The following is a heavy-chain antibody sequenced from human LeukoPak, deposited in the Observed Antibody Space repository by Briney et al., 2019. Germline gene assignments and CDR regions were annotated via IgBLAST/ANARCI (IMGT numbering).Heavy chain of an antibody. CDR1: GFTFSEYY. Sequence: GGSLRLSCAGSGFTFSEYYMSWIRQAPGKGLEWISYISGIAGTIKYADSVKGRFTISRDNAKNSLYLQMNSLRVDDTAVYYCAKEMGIAARSFDYWGQGTLVTVSS. D-gene: IGHD6-6*01. J-gene: IGHJ4*02. CDR3: AKEMGIAARSFDY. CDR2: ISGIAGTI. V-gene: IGHV3-11*04.